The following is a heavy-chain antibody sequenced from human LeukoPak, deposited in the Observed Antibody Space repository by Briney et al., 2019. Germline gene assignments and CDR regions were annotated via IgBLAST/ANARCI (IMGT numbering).Heavy chain of an antibody. J-gene: IGHJ6*02. D-gene: IGHD2-2*01. CDR1: GGSISSYY. V-gene: IGHV4-59*01. Sequence: SETLSLTCTVSGGSISSYYWSWIRQPPGKGLEWIGYIYYSGSTNYNPSLKSRVTISVDTSKNQFSLQLSSVTAADTAVYYCARVPVVPAANDYYYYCGMDVWGQGTTVTVSS. CDR2: IYYSGST. CDR3: ARVPVVPAANDYYYYCGMDV.